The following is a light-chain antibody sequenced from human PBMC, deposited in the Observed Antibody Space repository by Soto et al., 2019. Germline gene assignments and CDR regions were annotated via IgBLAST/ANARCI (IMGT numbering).Light chain of an antibody. J-gene: IGKJ1*01. CDR3: QQYSLSPWT. CDR2: GAS. V-gene: IGKV3-20*01. Sequence: DIVLTQSPGTLSLSPGERATLSCRASQTVSNNYLAWYQQRPGQAPRLLIYGASSRATGIPDRFIGSGSGTDFSLTIDRLETEDLAMYHCQQYSLSPWTFGQGTKVQIK. CDR1: QTVSNNY.